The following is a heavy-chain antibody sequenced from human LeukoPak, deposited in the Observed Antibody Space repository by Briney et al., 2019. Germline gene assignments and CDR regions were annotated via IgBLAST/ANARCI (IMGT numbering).Heavy chain of an antibody. CDR1: GYTFTSYG. V-gene: IGHV1-18*01. CDR3: ARDGPPIVVVPAAPYYYYYMDV. D-gene: IGHD2-2*01. J-gene: IGHJ6*03. CDR2: ISAYNGNT. Sequence: ASVKVSCKASGYTFTSYGISWVRQAPGQGLEWMGWISAYNGNTNYAQKLQGRVTMTTDTSTSTAYMELGSLRSDDTAVYYCARDGPPIVVVPAAPYYYYYMDVWGKGTTVTVSS.